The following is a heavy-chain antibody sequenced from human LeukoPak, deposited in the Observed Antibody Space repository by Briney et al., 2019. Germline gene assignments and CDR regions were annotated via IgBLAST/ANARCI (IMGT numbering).Heavy chain of an antibody. CDR1: GYTFTSYG. J-gene: IGHJ4*02. CDR2: ISAYNGNT. D-gene: IGHD3-22*01. Sequence: ASVKVSCKASGYTFTSYGISWVRQAPGQGLEWMGWISAYNGNTNYAQKLQGRVTMTTDTSTSTAYMELRSLRSDDTAVYYCATAATRLYYYDSSGSLNYWGQGTLVTVSS. CDR3: ATAATRLYYYDSSGSLNY. V-gene: IGHV1-18*01.